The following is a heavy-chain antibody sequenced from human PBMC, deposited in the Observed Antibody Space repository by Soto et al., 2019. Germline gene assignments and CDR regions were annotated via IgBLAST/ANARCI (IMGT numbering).Heavy chain of an antibody. D-gene: IGHD1-26*01. CDR3: ARTRSAWSDFHYYSLDV. Sequence: EVQLVESGGGLIQPGGSLRLSCAASGFTVSYFYMNWVRQAPGKGLEWVSVIYGGDSTYYADSVKGRFTTSRDSSKNTVYLQMNSLTGEDTAVYYCARTRSAWSDFHYYSLDVWGQGTTVTVSS. V-gene: IGHV3-66*03. J-gene: IGHJ6*02. CDR1: GFTVSYFY. CDR2: IYGGDST.